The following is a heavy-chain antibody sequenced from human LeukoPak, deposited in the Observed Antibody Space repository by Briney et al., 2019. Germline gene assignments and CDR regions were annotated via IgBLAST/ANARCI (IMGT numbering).Heavy chain of an antibody. CDR2: IYYSGST. J-gene: IGHJ4*02. Sequence: KPSETLSLTCTVSGGSITSYYWSWIRQPPGKGLEWIGYIYYSGSTNYNPSLKSRVTISVDTSKNQFSLKLSSVTAADTAVYYCALLPYYGDYDDYWGQGTLVTVSS. D-gene: IGHD4-17*01. CDR1: GGSITSYY. V-gene: IGHV4-59*01. CDR3: ALLPYYGDYDDY.